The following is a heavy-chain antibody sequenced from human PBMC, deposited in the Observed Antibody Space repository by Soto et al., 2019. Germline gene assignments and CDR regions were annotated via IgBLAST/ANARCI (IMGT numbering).Heavy chain of an antibody. D-gene: IGHD1-26*01. V-gene: IGHV3-23*01. CDR2: ISGSGGST. CDR3: ARRGSGSYDDY. CDR1: GFTFSSYA. Sequence: EVQLLESGGGLVQPGGSLRLSCAASGFTFSSYAMRWVRQAPGKGLEWVSAISGSGGSTYYADSVKGRFTISRDNSKDTLYLQMNSLRAEDTSVYYCARRGSGSYDDYWGQGTLVTVSS. J-gene: IGHJ4*02.